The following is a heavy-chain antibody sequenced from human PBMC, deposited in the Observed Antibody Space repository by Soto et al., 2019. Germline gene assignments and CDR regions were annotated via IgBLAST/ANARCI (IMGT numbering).Heavy chain of an antibody. CDR2: INAGNGNT. V-gene: IGHV1-3*01. J-gene: IGHJ4*02. CDR1: GYTFANYA. D-gene: IGHD2-2*01. Sequence: ASVKVSCKASGYTFANYAIHWVRQAPGQRLEWMGWINAGNGNTKYSQKFQGRVTITRDTSASTAYMELSGLTSEDTTVYYCATSLYCSSTSCYLGYWGQGTLVTVSS. CDR3: ATSLYCSSTSCYLGY.